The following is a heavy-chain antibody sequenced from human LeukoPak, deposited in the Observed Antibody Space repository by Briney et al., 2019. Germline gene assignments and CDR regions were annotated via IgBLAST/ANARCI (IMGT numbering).Heavy chain of an antibody. CDR2: INPNSGGT. Sequence: ASVKVSCKASGYTFTGYYMHWVRQAPGQGLEWMGWINPNSGGTNYAQKFQGRVTMTRDTSISTAYMELSRLRSDDTAVYYCAGVVVVAANNWFDPWAQGTLVTVSS. D-gene: IGHD2-15*01. J-gene: IGHJ5*02. V-gene: IGHV1-2*02. CDR1: GYTFTGYY. CDR3: AGVVVVAANNWFDP.